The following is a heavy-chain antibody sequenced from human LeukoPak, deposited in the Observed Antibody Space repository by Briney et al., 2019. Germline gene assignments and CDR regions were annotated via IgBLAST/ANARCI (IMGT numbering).Heavy chain of an antibody. J-gene: IGHJ6*02. V-gene: IGHV3-15*01. D-gene: IGHD6-19*01. CDR1: GFTFSNAW. CDR2: IKSKTDGGTT. Sequence: PGGSLRPSCAASGFTFSNAWMSWVRQAPGKGLEWVGRIKSKTDGGTTDYAAPVKGRFTISRDDSKNTLYLQMNSLKTEDTAVYYCTTQAPIAVAWYPYGMDVWGQGTTVTVSS. CDR3: TTQAPIAVAWYPYGMDV.